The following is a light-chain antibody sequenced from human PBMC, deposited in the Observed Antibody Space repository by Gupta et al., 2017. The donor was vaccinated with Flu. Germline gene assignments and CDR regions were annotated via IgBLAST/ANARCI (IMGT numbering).Light chain of an antibody. CDR1: SSNIAYNS. CDR2: RNN. J-gene: IGLJ1*01. Sequence: QSVLTQPPSASGTPGQEVTISCSGSSSNIAYNSVYWYQQLPGTATNLLIYRNNQRPSGVPDRFPGSKSGTSASLAISGLRSEDEADYYCAAWDDTLRGFYVFGTGTKVSVL. CDR3: AAWDDTLRGFYV. V-gene: IGLV1-47*01.